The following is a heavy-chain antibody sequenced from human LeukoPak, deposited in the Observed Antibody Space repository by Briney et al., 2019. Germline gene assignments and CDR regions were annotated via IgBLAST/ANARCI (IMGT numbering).Heavy chain of an antibody. CDR2: INPNSGGT. J-gene: IGHJ3*02. Sequence: ASVKVSCKASGYTFTDYYMHWVRQAPGQGLEWMGWINPNSGGTNYAQKFQGRVTLTRDTSITTAYMELSRLTSDDTAVYHCARDGAFDIWGQGTMVTVSS. CDR1: GYTFTDYY. V-gene: IGHV1-2*02. CDR3: ARDGAFDI.